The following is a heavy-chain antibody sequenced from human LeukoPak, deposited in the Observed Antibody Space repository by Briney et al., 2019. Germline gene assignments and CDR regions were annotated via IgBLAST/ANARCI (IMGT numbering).Heavy chain of an antibody. J-gene: IGHJ4*02. V-gene: IGHV3-7*01. CDR3: ARVEASGYDYGAFDY. CDR1: GFTFNRYW. CDR2: IKQDGSAK. D-gene: IGHD5-12*01. Sequence: GGSLRLSCAASGFTFNRYWMRWVRQAPGKELQWVANIKQDGSAKYYVDSVKGRFTISRDNAKNSLYLQMNSLRAEDTAVYYCARVEASGYDYGAFDYWGQGTLVTVSS.